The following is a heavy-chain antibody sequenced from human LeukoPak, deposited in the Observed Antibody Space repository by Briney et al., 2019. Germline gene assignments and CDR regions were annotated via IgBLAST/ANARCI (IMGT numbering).Heavy chain of an antibody. J-gene: IGHJ3*02. CDR2: IYHSGST. CDR3: ARSRYYYDSSGYDRSDAFDI. Sequence: SETLSLTCAVYGGSFSGYYWSWIRQPPGKGLEWIGYIYHSGSTYYNPSLRSRVTISVDRSKNQFSLKLSSVTAADTAVYYCARSRYYYDSSGYDRSDAFDIWGQGTMATVSS. CDR1: GGSFSGYY. V-gene: IGHV4-34*01. D-gene: IGHD3-22*01.